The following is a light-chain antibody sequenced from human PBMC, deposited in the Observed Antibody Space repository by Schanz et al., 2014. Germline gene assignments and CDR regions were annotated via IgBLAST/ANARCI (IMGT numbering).Light chain of an antibody. CDR1: EDITVF. CDR2: AVS. CDR3: QQYGSSPLLT. J-gene: IGKJ4*01. Sequence: IQLTQSPSSLSASVGDRVTISCRASEDITVFLAWYQQRPGQAPKLLIYAVSILQSGVPSRFSGSGSGTDFTLTISRLEPEDFAVYYCQQYGSSPLLTFGGGTKVEIK. V-gene: IGKV1-9*01.